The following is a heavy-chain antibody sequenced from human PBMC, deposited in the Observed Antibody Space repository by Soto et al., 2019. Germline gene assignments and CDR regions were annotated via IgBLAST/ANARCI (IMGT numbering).Heavy chain of an antibody. J-gene: IGHJ5*02. V-gene: IGHV1-18*01. D-gene: IGHD3-22*01. Sequence: QVQLVQSEAEVKMPGASVKVSCKTSGYSFVSFGINWVRQAPGQGLEWMGWISGYNGYARYAQKFQGRVTMTIDTSTTTAYMELRSLRSDDTAVYYCARESVHFYDSSGYHFWFDPWGQGTLVTVSS. CDR3: ARESVHFYDSSGYHFWFDP. CDR2: ISGYNGYA. CDR1: GYSFVSFG.